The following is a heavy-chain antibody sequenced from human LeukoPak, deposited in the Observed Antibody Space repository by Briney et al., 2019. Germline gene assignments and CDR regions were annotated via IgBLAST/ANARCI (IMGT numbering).Heavy chain of an antibody. CDR1: GFTYSNYS. J-gene: IGHJ4*02. CDR2: LRGDSSKI. V-gene: IGHV3-48*01. CDR3: ARHGSGSFDH. D-gene: IGHD3-3*01. Sequence: GGTLRLSCAASGFTYSNYSMKWVRRAPGKGLEWASYLRGDSSKIYYADPVRGRFIISRDNAKHSLYLQLNSLICEDTAVYYCARHGSGSFDHLGQGTLVTVSS.